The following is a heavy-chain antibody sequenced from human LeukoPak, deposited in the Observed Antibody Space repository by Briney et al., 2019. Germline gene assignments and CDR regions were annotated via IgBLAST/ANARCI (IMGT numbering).Heavy chain of an antibody. Sequence: GGSLRLSCAASGFTFSSYSMNWVRQAPGKGLEWVSYISSSSSTTYYADSVKGRFTISRDNAKNSLYLQMNSLRAEDTAVYYCARDRLEREWGPVGDAFDIWGQGTMVTVSS. CDR2: ISSSSSTT. CDR3: ARDRLEREWGPVGDAFDI. CDR1: GFTFSSYS. J-gene: IGHJ3*02. D-gene: IGHD6-25*01. V-gene: IGHV3-48*01.